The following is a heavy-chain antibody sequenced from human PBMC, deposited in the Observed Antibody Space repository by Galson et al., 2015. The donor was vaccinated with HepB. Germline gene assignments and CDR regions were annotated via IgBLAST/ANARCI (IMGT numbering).Heavy chain of an antibody. CDR3: ARDRSPIAMVRGGTPHDAFDI. V-gene: IGHV3-64*01. J-gene: IGHJ3*02. D-gene: IGHD3-10*01. CDR1: GFTFSSYA. Sequence: SLRLSCAASGFTFSSYAMHGVRQAPGKGLEYVSAISSNGGSTYYANSVKGRFTISRDNSKNTLYLQMGSLRAEDMAVYYCARDRSPIAMVRGGTPHDAFDIWGQGTMVTVSS. CDR2: ISSNGGST.